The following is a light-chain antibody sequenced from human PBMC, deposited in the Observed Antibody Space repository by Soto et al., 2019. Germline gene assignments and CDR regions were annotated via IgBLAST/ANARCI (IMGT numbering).Light chain of an antibody. CDR1: SGSIASNY. CDR2: EDN. V-gene: IGLV6-57*01. Sequence: NFMLTQPHSVSESPGKTVTISCTRSSGSIASNYLQWYQQRPGSSPTTVIYEDNQRPSGVPDRFSGSIDRSSNSASLTISGLKSGDEADDYCQSYHGSRREVLGVGTKLTV. J-gene: IGLJ3*02. CDR3: QSYHGSRREV.